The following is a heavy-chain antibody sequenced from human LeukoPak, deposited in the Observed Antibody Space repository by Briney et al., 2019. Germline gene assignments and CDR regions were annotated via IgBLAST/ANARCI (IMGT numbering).Heavy chain of an antibody. Sequence: GGSLRLSCAASGFIFSHHGMHWVRQAPGKGLEWVSGIWSDATKRFYADSVKGRFTLSRDNSQNKVFLQMESLRVKDTAIYNCAREAQRGFDYSNSLKIGGQGTLVSVSS. V-gene: IGHV3-33*01. CDR2: IWSDATKR. D-gene: IGHD4-11*01. CDR1: GFIFSHHG. CDR3: AREAQRGFDYSNSLKI. J-gene: IGHJ4*02.